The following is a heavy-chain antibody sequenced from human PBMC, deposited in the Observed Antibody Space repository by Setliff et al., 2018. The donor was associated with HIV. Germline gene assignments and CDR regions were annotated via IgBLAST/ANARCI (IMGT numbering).Heavy chain of an antibody. J-gene: IGHJ4*02. CDR1: GFAFSTFD. CDR3: VRSGIILGITPWY. CDR2: IKQDGSET. Sequence: GESLKISCAASGFAFSTFDMTWVRQAPGKGLEWVANIKQDGSETYYLDSVRGRFTISRDNAKGALYLQMNSLRAEDTAMYYCVRSGIILGITPWYWGQGTLVTVSS. D-gene: IGHD3-22*01. V-gene: IGHV3-7*01.